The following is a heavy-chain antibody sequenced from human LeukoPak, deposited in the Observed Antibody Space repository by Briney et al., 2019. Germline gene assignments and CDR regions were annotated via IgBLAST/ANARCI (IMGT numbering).Heavy chain of an antibody. Sequence: PGGSLRLSCAASGFTFSGSAMHWVRQASGKGLEWVGRTRSKAKSYATAYAASVKGRFTFSRDDSKNTAYLQMNSLKTEDTAVYYCTCSSSSPTEYWGQGTLVTVSS. CDR1: GFTFSGSA. J-gene: IGHJ4*02. D-gene: IGHD2-2*01. V-gene: IGHV3-73*01. CDR2: TRSKAKSYAT. CDR3: TCSSSSPTEY.